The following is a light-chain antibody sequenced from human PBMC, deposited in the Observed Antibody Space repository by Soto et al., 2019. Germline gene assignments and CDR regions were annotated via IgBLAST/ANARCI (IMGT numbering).Light chain of an antibody. CDR3: QQYNNWPQT. Sequence: VMTQAPATLSVSPGERVTLSCRASQTINNNVAWYQLKDGQVPRLLIYGASTRATDIPARFSGSGPGTEFTLTISSLQYEDFEEYHCQQYNNWPQTLGQGTKVDIK. CDR2: GAS. J-gene: IGKJ1*01. V-gene: IGKV3-15*01. CDR1: QTINNN.